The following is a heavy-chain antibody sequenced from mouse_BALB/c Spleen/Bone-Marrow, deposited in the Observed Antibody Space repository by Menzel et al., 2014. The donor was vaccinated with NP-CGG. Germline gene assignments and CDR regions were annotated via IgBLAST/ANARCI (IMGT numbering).Heavy chain of an antibody. CDR3: ARDWDWFAY. J-gene: IGHJ3*01. CDR2: ITSGGGNT. V-gene: IGHV5-9*02. CDR1: GFAFSNCD. Sequence: EVQLVESGGGLVKPGQTLKLSCTASGFAFSNCDMSWVRQTPGKRLEWVATITSGGGNTYYPYSETRRFTISSDTARHSLNQQMSSLSSEDTALYYGARDWDWFAYWGQGTPVTVSS. D-gene: IGHD4-1*01.